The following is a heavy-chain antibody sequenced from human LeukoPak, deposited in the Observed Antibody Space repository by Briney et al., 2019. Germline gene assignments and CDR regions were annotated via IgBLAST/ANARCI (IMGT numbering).Heavy chain of an antibody. D-gene: IGHD3-10*01. V-gene: IGHV4-59*01. CDR3: ARELYGSGSPDY. CDR1: GGSISSYY. Sequence: PSETLSLTCTVSGGSISSYYWSWIRQPPGKGLEWIGYIYYSGSTNYNPSLKSRVTISVDTSKNQFSLKLSSVTAADTAVYYCARELYGSGSPDYWGQGTLVTVSS. CDR2: IYYSGST. J-gene: IGHJ4*02.